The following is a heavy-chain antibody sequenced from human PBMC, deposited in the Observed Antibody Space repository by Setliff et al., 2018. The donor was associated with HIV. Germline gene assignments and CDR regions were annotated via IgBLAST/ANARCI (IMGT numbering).Heavy chain of an antibody. D-gene: IGHD2-2*02. CDR2: IYTRGST. CDR1: GGSISSGSHY. J-gene: IGHJ3*02. V-gene: IGHV4-61*09. CDR3: ARDPRAPRTIRAFDI. Sequence: TLSLTCNVSGGSISSGSHYWSWVRQPAGKGLEWIGQIYTRGSTNYNPSLKSRVSISIDTSKNQFSLKLRYVTAADTAVYYCARDPRAPRTIRAFDIWGLGAMVTVSS.